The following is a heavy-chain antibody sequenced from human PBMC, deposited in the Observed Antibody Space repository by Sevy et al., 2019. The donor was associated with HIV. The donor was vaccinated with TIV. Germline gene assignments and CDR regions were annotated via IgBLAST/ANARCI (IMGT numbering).Heavy chain of an antibody. CDR2: ISSRGGST. V-gene: IGHV3-23*01. Sequence: GGSLRLSCAASGFTFSSYAMSWVRQAPGKGLEWVSTISSRGGSTYYADSVKGRFTISRDNSKNRLSLLMNSLRAEDTALYYCAKAGVAVAGTFDLFYFDYWGQGTLVTVSS. CDR3: AKAGVAVAGTFDLFYFDY. CDR1: GFTFSSYA. J-gene: IGHJ4*02. D-gene: IGHD6-19*01.